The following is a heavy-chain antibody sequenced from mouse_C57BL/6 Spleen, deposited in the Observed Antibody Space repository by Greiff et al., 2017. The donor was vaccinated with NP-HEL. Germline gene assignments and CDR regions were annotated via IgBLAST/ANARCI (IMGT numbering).Heavy chain of an antibody. Sequence: EVHLVESGGGLVKPGGSLKLSCAASGFTFSDYGMHWVRQAPEKGLEWVAYISSGSSTIYYADTVKGRFTISRDNAKNTLFLQMTSLRSEDTAMYYCARGITTVVDWYFDVWGTGTTVTVSS. CDR2: ISSGSSTI. V-gene: IGHV5-17*01. J-gene: IGHJ1*03. CDR1: GFTFSDYG. D-gene: IGHD1-1*01. CDR3: ARGITTVVDWYFDV.